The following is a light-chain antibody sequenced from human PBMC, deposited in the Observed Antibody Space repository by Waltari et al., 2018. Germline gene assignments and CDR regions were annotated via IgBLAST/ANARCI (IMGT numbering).Light chain of an antibody. V-gene: IGLV4-69*01. Sequence: QLVLTQSPSASASLGALVKLTCTLTGEYSAYAIAWHPQQPEKGPRYWMNVNSDGSHDKADGIPERFSGSSAGAERYLIISRLQSDDEADYFCQTWGMNIQVFGGGTRLTVL. CDR2: VNSDGSH. CDR1: GEYSAYA. J-gene: IGLJ3*02. CDR3: QTWGMNIQV.